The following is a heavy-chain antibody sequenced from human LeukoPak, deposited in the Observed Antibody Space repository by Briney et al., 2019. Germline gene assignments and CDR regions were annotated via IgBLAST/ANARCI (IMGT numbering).Heavy chain of an antibody. CDR1: GFTFSSYA. J-gene: IGHJ4*02. V-gene: IGHV4-34*01. CDR2: INHSGST. CDR3: ARGGWIQLWPYDY. D-gene: IGHD5-18*01. Sequence: GSLRLSCAASGFTFSSYAMSWVRQPPGKGLEWIGEINHSGSTNYNPSLKSRVTISVDTSKNQFSLKLSSVTAADTAVYYCARGGWIQLWPYDYWGQGTLVTVSS.